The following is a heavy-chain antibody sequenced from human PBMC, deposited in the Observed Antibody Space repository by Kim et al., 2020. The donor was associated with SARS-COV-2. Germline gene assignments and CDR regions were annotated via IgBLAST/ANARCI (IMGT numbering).Heavy chain of an antibody. D-gene: IGHD5-12*01. CDR3: AKDAAGGSGYEFDY. CDR1: GFTFSSYG. CDR2: ISYDGSNK. J-gene: IGHJ4*02. V-gene: IGHV3-30*18. Sequence: GGSLRLSCAASGFTFSSYGMHWVRQAPGKGLEWVAVISYDGSNKYYADSVKGRFTISRDNSKNTLYLQMNSLRAEDTAVYYCAKDAAGGSGYEFDYWGQGTLVTVSS.